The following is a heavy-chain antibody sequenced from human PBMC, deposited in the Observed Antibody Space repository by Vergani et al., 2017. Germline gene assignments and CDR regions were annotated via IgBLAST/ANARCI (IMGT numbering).Heavy chain of an antibody. Sequence: QVHLVQSGAEVKKPGASVKVSCKASGYTFTSYGISWVRQAPRQGLEWMGWISAYNGNTNYAPKLQGRDTMTTDTSTSTAYMELRSLTSDDTAVYYCARDKPAALGGWFDPWGQGTLVTVSS. V-gene: IGHV1-18*01. CDR1: GYTFTSYG. CDR3: ARDKPAALGGWFDP. D-gene: IGHD2-2*01. CDR2: ISAYNGNT. J-gene: IGHJ5*02.